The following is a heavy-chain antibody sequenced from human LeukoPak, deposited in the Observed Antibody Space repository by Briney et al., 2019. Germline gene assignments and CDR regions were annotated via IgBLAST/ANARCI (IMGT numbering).Heavy chain of an antibody. D-gene: IGHD3-22*01. CDR3: ARGGDSSGYYPLDY. CDR1: SYAFTSSG. J-gene: IGHJ4*02. Sequence: ASVKVSCKASSYAFTSSGISWVRQAPGQGLEWMGWISAYNGNTNYAQKLQGRVTMTTDTSTSTAYMELRSLRSDDTAVYYCARGGDSSGYYPLDYWGQGTLVTVSS. CDR2: ISAYNGNT. V-gene: IGHV1-18*01.